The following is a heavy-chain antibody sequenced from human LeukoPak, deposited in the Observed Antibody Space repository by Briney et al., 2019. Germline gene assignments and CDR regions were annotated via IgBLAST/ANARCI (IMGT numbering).Heavy chain of an antibody. Sequence: SETLSLTCAVYGGSFSTYYWGWIRQPPGKGLEWVGSIYFSGSTYYNPSLKSRVTISVDSSKNQFSLNLSSVTAADTAVYYCAIQSDILTGYSNYYFDYWGQGTLVTVSS. J-gene: IGHJ4*02. V-gene: IGHV4-39*01. D-gene: IGHD3-9*01. CDR1: GGSFSTYY. CDR3: AIQSDILTGYSNYYFDY. CDR2: IYFSGST.